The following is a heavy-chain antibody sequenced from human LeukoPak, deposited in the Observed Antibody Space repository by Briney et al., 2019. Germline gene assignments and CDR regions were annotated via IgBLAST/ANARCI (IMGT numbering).Heavy chain of an antibody. CDR3: VRDLGGPDY. Sequence: GRSLRLSCAASGFTFRTYTIHWVRQAPGKGLEWVAVIRYDGSNKYYVDSVKGRFTISRDNSKNTLYLQMNSLRVEDTAVYYCVRDLGGPDYWGQGTLVTVSS. CDR2: IRYDGSNK. J-gene: IGHJ4*02. CDR1: GFTFRTYT. D-gene: IGHD1-26*01. V-gene: IGHV3-33*08.